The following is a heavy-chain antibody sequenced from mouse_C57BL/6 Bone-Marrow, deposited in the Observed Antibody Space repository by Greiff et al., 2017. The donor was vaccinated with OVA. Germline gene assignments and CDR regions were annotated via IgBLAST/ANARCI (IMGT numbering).Heavy chain of an antibody. J-gene: IGHJ2*01. CDR2: IDPSDSYT. D-gene: IGHD1-1*01. CDR1: GYTFTSYW. V-gene: IGHV1-69*01. Sequence: VQLQQPGAELVMPGASVKLSCKASGYTFTSYWMHWVKQRPGQGLEWIGEIDPSDSYTNYNQKFKGKSTLTVDKSSSTAYMQLSSLTSEYSAVYYCARGGLRLWGQGTTLTVSS. CDR3: ARGGLRL.